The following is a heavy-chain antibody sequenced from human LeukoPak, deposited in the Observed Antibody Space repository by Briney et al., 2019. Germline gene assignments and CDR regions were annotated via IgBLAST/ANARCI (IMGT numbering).Heavy chain of an antibody. V-gene: IGHV4-31*03. CDR3: ARGSPSVY. CDR1: GDSISSGGHY. J-gene: IGHJ4*02. Sequence: SETLSLTCIVSGDSISSGGHYWSWIRQHPGKGLEWIGNIYYSGSTYYNPSLKSRVPISVDTSKNQFSLKLSSVTAADTAVYYCARGSPSVYWGQGTLVTVSS. CDR2: IYYSGST.